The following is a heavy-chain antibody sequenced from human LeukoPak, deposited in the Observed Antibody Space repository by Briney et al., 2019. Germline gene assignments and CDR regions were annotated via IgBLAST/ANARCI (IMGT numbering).Heavy chain of an antibody. CDR3: ARVGAWELQRVFDY. V-gene: IGHV3-7*03. D-gene: IGHD1-26*01. CDR1: GFTFDSYW. Sequence: GGSLRLSCAASGFTFDSYWMTWVRQVPGKGLEWVANIKQGGSESYYVDSVKGRFTISRDNAKSSVYLQMDSLRVEDTAVYYCARVGAWELQRVFDYWGQGTLVTVSS. J-gene: IGHJ4*02. CDR2: IKQGGSES.